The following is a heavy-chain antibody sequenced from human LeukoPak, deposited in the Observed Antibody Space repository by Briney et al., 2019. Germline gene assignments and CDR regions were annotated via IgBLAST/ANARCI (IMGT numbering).Heavy chain of an antibody. D-gene: IGHD3-10*01. CDR2: IWYDGSNK. CDR3: ARVLVFRGIIMSLYLRY. CDR1: GFTSSSIG. V-gene: IGHV3-33*01. J-gene: IGHJ4*02. Sequence: GGSLTPSWAASGFTSSSIGMDWVRQAPGKGLEWVAVIWYDGSNKYYADSVKGRFTISRDNSKNTLYLQMNSLRAEDTAVYYCARVLVFRGIIMSLYLRYWGQGTLVTVSS.